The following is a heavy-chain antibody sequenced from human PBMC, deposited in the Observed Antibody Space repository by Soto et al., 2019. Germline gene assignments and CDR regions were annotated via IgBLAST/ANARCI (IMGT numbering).Heavy chain of an antibody. Sequence: PGGSLRLSCAASGFTFSSYGMHWVRQAPGKGLEWVAVISYDGSNKYYADSVKGRFTISRDNSKNTLYLQMNSLRAEDTAVYYCAKEGPGYSSSWYKEGAFDIWGQGTMVTVSS. CDR1: GFTFSSYG. CDR3: AKEGPGYSSSWYKEGAFDI. D-gene: IGHD6-13*01. CDR2: ISYDGSNK. J-gene: IGHJ3*02. V-gene: IGHV3-30*18.